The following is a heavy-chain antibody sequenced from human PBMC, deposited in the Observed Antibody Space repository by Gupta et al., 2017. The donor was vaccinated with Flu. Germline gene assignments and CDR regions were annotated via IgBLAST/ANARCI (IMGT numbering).Heavy chain of an antibody. CDR1: LSNEW. D-gene: IGHD1-1*01. CDR2: ISPDGTT. J-gene: IGHJ4*02. V-gene: IGHV3-74*03. CDR3: SRDTTGPNDC. Sequence: LSNEWVHWVRQAPGKGLVWVSRISPDGTTTYADSVKGRFTISRDIAKNRLYLQMNSLKAEDTAVYYCSRDTTGPNDCWGQGTLVTVSS.